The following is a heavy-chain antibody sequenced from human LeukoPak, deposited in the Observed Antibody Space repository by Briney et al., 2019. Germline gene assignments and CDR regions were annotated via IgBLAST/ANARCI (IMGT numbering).Heavy chain of an antibody. Sequence: SETLSLTCAVYGGSFSGYYWSWIRQPPGKGLEWIGEINHSGSTNYNPSLKRRVTLSVDTSKSQLSLKLSSVTAADTAVYYCARGRQWLGVFYNWGQGTLVTVSS. V-gene: IGHV4-34*01. CDR1: GGSFSGYY. J-gene: IGHJ4*02. CDR3: ARGRQWLGVFYN. CDR2: INHSGST. D-gene: IGHD6-19*01.